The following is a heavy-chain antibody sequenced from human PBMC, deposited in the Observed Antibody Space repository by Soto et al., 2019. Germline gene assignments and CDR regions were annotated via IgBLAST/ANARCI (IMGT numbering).Heavy chain of an antibody. J-gene: IGHJ4*02. CDR2: IYYNGST. D-gene: IGHD2-15*01. V-gene: IGHV4-59*08. Sequence: SETLSLTCTVSGGSISSYYWSWIRQPPGKGLEWNGYIYYNGSTNYNPSHKSRVTISVDTSKNRFSLKRSSVPAADTAVYYFARHQRYCSGGSCYSVNGADYWGQGTLVTVSS. CDR3: ARHQRYCSGGSCYSVNGADY. CDR1: GGSISSYY.